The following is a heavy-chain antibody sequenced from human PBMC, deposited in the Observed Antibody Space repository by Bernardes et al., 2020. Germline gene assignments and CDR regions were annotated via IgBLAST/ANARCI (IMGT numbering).Heavy chain of an antibody. D-gene: IGHD2-2*01. CDR3: VRGTSGIVVVPAAIGRYYFDY. J-gene: IGHJ4*02. CDR1: GGSFSGYY. V-gene: IGHV4-34*01. Sequence: SETLSLTCAVYGGSFSGYYWSWIRQPPGKGLEWIGEINHSGSTNYNPSLKSRVTISVDTSKNQFSLKLSSVTAADTAVYYCVRGTSGIVVVPAAIGRYYFDYWGQGTLVTVSS. CDR2: INHSGST.